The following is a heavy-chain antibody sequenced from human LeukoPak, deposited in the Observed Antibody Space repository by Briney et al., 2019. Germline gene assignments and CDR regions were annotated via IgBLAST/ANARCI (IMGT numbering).Heavy chain of an antibody. CDR3: ARHGGSGSYHDY. D-gene: IGHD3-10*01. V-gene: IGHV4-39*01. J-gene: IGHJ4*02. CDR1: GGSISSSSYY. Sequence: TTSETLSLTCTVSGGSISSSSYYWGWIRQPPGKGLEWIGSIYYSGSTYYNPSLKSRVTISVDTSKNQFSLKLSSVTAADTAVYYCARHGGSGSYHDYWGQGTLVTVSS. CDR2: IYYSGST.